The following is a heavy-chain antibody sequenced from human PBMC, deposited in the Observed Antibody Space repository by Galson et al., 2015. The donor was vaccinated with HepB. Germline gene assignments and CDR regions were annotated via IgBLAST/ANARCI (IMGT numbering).Heavy chain of an antibody. Sequence: SVKVSCKASGYSFIDNDINWVRQATGQGLERMGWMNPKSGDTGYAQKFQDRVTITADKSTGTAFMELSSLRSEDTAVYYWSRADDFWSGYRDAGTSRWFDSWGQGTLVIVSS. CDR1: GYSFIDND. V-gene: IGHV1-8*01. CDR2: MNPKSGDT. D-gene: IGHD3-3*01. J-gene: IGHJ5*01. CDR3: SRADDFWSGYRDAGTSRWFDS.